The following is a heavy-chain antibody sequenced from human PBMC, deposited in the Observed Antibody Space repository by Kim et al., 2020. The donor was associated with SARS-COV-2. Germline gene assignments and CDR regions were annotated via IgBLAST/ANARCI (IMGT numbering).Heavy chain of an antibody. Sequence: GGSLRLSCAASGFTFGDYAMHWVRQAPGKGLEWVSGISWKSDTIDYADSVKGRFTISRDNAKNTLYLQMNSLRAEDTALYYCAKDISTSSWYWFDPWGQGTLVIVSS. CDR2: ISWKSDTI. J-gene: IGHJ5*02. CDR3: AKDISTSSWYWFDP. D-gene: IGHD6-13*01. V-gene: IGHV3-9*01. CDR1: GFTFGDYA.